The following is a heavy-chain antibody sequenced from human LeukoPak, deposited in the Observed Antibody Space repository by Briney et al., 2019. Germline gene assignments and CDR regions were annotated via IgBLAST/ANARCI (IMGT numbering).Heavy chain of an antibody. Sequence: SQTLSLTCAISGDSVSGNSAAWNWIRQSQSRGLEWLGRTYYRSKWYSDYAVSVKGRITINPDTSKNQFSLQLNSVTPEDTAVYYCARSRDGYDYWGQGTLVTVSS. CDR1: GDSVSGNSAA. J-gene: IGHJ4*02. V-gene: IGHV6-1*01. CDR2: TYYRSKWYS. D-gene: IGHD5-24*01. CDR3: ARSRDGYDY.